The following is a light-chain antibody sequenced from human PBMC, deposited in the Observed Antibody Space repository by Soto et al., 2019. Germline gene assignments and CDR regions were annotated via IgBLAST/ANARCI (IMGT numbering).Light chain of an antibody. V-gene: IGLV2-14*03. Sequence: QSALTQPASVSGSPGQSITISCTGTSSDIGAYNFVSWYQQHPGKAPKLMIYDVSNRPSGVSNRFSGSKSANTASLTISGLQAEDEADYYCSSYTSRSTLYVFGTGTKLTVL. CDR1: SSDIGAYNF. CDR3: SSYTSRSTLYV. J-gene: IGLJ1*01. CDR2: DVS.